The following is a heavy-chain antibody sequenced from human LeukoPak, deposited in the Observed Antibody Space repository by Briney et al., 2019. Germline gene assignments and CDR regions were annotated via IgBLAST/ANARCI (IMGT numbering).Heavy chain of an antibody. J-gene: IGHJ6*02. CDR1: GGSISSSSYY. Sequence: SETLSLTCTVSGGSISSSSYYWDWIRQPPGKGLEWIGEIYHSGSTNYNPSLKSRVTISVDKSKNQFSLKLSSVTAADTAVYYCAREARGYSYSYGMDVWGQGTTVTVSS. V-gene: IGHV4-39*07. D-gene: IGHD5-18*01. CDR2: IYHSGST. CDR3: AREARGYSYSYGMDV.